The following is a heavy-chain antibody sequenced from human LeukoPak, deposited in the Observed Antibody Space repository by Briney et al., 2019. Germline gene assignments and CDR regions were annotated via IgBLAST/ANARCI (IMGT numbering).Heavy chain of an antibody. J-gene: IGHJ4*02. CDR1: GFTFSSYA. Sequence: GRSLRLSCAASGFTFSSYAMHWVRQAPGKGVEWVAGIWFDGSNKYYADSVKGRFTISRDHSKNTLYLQMKSLRAEDTAVYYCARELEIAVAGTLGYWGQGTLVTVSS. D-gene: IGHD6-19*01. CDR2: IWFDGSNK. CDR3: ARELEIAVAGTLGY. V-gene: IGHV3-33*01.